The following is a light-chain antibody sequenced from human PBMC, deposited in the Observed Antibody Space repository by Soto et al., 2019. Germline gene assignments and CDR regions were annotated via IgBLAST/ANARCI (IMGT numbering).Light chain of an antibody. CDR2: LTS. CDR1: QSLLQSNGYTY. J-gene: IGKJ1*01. Sequence: DIVMTQSPLSLPVTPGEPASISCRSSQSLLQSNGYTYLDWYLQKSGQSPQLLIYLTSIRASGVPDRFNGSGSGTDFTLKISKVEAEDVGVYYCMQALQTPPWTFGQGPKVEIK. V-gene: IGKV2-28*01. CDR3: MQALQTPPWT.